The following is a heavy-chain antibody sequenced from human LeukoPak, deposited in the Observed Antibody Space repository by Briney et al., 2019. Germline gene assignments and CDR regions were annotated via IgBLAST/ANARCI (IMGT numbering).Heavy chain of an antibody. Sequence: SETLSLTCTVSGGSISSGDYYWSWIRQPPGKGLEWIGYIYYSGSTYYNPSLKSRVTISVDTSKNQFSLKLSSVTAADTAVYYCARRSGRNYYGMDVWGQGTTVTVSS. V-gene: IGHV4-30-4*01. CDR1: GGSISSGDYY. CDR2: IYYSGST. D-gene: IGHD2-15*01. CDR3: ARRSGRNYYGMDV. J-gene: IGHJ6*02.